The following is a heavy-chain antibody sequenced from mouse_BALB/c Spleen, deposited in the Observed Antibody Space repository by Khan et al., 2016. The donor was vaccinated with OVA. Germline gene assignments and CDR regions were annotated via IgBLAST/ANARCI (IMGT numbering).Heavy chain of an antibody. CDR2: FSTGGST. J-gene: IGHJ1*01. V-gene: IGHV5-6-5*01. Sequence: EVELVESGGGLVKPGGSLELSCAASGLTFSIYAMSWVRQTPEKRLEWVASFSTGGSTYYVHSVMGRFTISRDNARYMLYLRMSSLRPEDTAMYYCSRGDYHGRGYFDVWGAGTLVTVSS. D-gene: IGHD1-2*01. CDR3: SRGDYHGRGYFDV. CDR1: GLTFSIYA.